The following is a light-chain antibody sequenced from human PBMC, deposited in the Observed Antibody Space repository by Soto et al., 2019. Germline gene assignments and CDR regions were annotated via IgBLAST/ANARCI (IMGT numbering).Light chain of an antibody. J-gene: IGKJ1*01. Sequence: DIQMTQSPSSLSASVGDRVTIACRASQTVSKFVNWYQQKPGKVPTLLIFTTSTLHSGVPSRFSGSGSGTEFTLTINGLQPEDFATYYCQQTYTLPRTFAQGTKVDIK. CDR2: TTS. V-gene: IGKV1-39*01. CDR3: QQTYTLPRT. CDR1: QTVSKF.